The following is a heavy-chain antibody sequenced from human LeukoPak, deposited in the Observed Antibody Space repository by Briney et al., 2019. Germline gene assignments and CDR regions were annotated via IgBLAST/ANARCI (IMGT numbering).Heavy chain of an antibody. V-gene: IGHV4-34*01. CDR1: GGSFSGYY. CDR2: INHSGST. J-gene: IGHJ4*02. D-gene: IGHD3-22*01. CDR3: ARGGYDSSGYYLLSFDY. Sequence: PSETLSLTCAVYGGSFSGYYWSWIRQPPGKGLEWIGEINHSGSTNYNPSLKSRVTISVDTSKNQFSLKLSSVTAADTAVYYCARGGYDSSGYYLLSFDYWGQGTLVTVSS.